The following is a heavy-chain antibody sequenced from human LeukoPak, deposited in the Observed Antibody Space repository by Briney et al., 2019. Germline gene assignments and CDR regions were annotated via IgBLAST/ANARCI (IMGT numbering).Heavy chain of an antibody. D-gene: IGHD2-2*01. J-gene: IGHJ5*02. Sequence: PGGSLRLSCAASGFTFSSYWMSWVRQAPGKGLEWVANIKQAGSEKYYVDSVKGRFTISRDNAKNSLYLQMTSLRAEDTAVYYCARAFIVVVPAAIAIWFDPWGQGTLVTVSS. CDR3: ARAFIVVVPAAIAIWFDP. V-gene: IGHV3-7*01. CDR2: IKQAGSEK. CDR1: GFTFSSYW.